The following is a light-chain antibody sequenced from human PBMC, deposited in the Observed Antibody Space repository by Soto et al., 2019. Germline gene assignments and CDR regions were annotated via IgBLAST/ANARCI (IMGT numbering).Light chain of an antibody. CDR1: QSLVYADGNTY. CDR3: MQTAHWPYT. V-gene: IGKV2-30*01. J-gene: IGKJ2*01. Sequence: DVVMTQSPLSLPVTLGQSASISWTSSQSLVYADGNTYLNWLQQRPGQSRRRLIYKVFNRDSGVPDRFSGSASVSEFTLTISRVEAEDIGVYYCMQTAHWPYTFGRGTKVDIK. CDR2: KVF.